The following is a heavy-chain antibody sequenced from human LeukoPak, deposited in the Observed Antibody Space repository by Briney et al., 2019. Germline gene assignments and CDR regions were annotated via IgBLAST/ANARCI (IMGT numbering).Heavy chain of an antibody. CDR3: ARQYSSSASFDY. CDR2: IYTSGST. D-gene: IGHD6-6*01. V-gene: IGHV4-4*09. Sequence: SETLSLTCTVSGGSISSYYWIWIRQPPGKGLEWIGYIYTSGSTNYNPSLKSRVTISVDTSKNQFSLKLSSVTAADTAVYYCARQYSSSASFDYWGQGTLVTVSS. CDR1: GGSISSYY. J-gene: IGHJ4*02.